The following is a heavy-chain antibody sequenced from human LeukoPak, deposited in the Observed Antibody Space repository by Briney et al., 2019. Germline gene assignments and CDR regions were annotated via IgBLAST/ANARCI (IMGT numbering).Heavy chain of an antibody. CDR2: INTDGSRI. Sequence: GGSLRLSCAASGFTFSNYWMHWVRQAPGKGLVWVSHINTDGSRITYADSVKGRFTISRDNAMNTVYLQMNSLRAEDTAAYYCARVLSGSWDWFDPWGQGTLVTVSS. D-gene: IGHD3-22*01. CDR1: GFTFSNYW. V-gene: IGHV3-74*01. CDR3: ARVLSGSWDWFDP. J-gene: IGHJ5*02.